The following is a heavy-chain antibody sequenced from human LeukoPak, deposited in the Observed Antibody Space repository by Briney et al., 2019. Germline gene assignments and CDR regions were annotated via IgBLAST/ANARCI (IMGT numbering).Heavy chain of an antibody. CDR2: IKEDGSEK. D-gene: IGHD3-3*02. CDR1: GFTFTNHW. Sequence: QTGGSLRLSCAASGFTFTNHWMSWVRQAPGKGLEWVANIKEDGSEKYYVDSVKGRFTVSRDNVKNSLFLQMNSLRVDDTAVYYCAKSGSSVFWSCGQGTLVTVSS. CDR3: AKSGSSVFWS. J-gene: IGHJ5*02. V-gene: IGHV3-7*03.